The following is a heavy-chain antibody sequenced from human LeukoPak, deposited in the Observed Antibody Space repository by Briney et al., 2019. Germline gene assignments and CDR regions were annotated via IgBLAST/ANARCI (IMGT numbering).Heavy chain of an antibody. CDR1: GYTFTSYY. CDR2: INPSGGST. D-gene: IGHD3-3*01. V-gene: IGHV1-46*01. CDR3: ARVRTIFGVVRVHHYFDY. Sequence: ASVKVSCKASGYTFTSYYMHWVRQAPGQGLEWMGIINPSGGSTSYAQKFQGRVTMTRDTSTSTVYMELSSLRSEDTAVYYCARVRTIFGVVRVHHYFDYWGQGTLVTVSS. J-gene: IGHJ4*02.